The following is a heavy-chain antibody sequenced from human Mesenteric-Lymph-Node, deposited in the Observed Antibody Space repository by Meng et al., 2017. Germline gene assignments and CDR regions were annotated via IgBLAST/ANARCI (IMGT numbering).Heavy chain of an antibody. CDR2: IYHSGST. V-gene: IGHV4-38-2*02. CDR1: GYSISSGYY. CDR3: ARRIVGATTIDY. Sequence: SETLSLTCTVSGYSISSGYYWGWIRQPPGKGLEWIGEIYHSGSTNYNPSLKSRVTISVDKSKNQFSLKLSSVTAADTAVYYCARRIVGATTIDYWGQGTLVTVSS. D-gene: IGHD1-26*01. J-gene: IGHJ4*02.